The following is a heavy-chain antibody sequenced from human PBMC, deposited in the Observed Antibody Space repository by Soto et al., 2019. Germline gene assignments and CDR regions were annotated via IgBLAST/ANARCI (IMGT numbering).Heavy chain of an antibody. CDR3: AKASHSNYNYYMDV. D-gene: IGHD4-4*01. CDR2: ISGGGDSA. CDR1: GFTFSSYA. Sequence: EVQLLESGGALVQPGGSLRLSCAASGFTFSSYAMSWVRRAPGKGLEWVSTISGGGDSAYYADSVKGRFTISRDNSKITMYVQMNTLRAEDTAKYYCAKASHSNYNYYMDVWGKGTTVTVSS. J-gene: IGHJ6*03. V-gene: IGHV3-23*01.